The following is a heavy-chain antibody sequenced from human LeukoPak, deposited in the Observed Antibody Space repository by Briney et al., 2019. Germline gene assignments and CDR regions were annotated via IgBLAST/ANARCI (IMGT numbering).Heavy chain of an antibody. D-gene: IGHD3-22*01. V-gene: IGHV3-23*01. CDR2: ISGSSGST. J-gene: IGHJ5*02. CDR1: GFTFSSYG. Sequence: SGGSLRLSCAASGFTFSSYGMSWVRQAPGKGLEWVSAISGSSGSTYYADSVKGRFIISRDNSKNTLYLQMDSLRAEDTAVYYCSGYNWFDPWGQGTLVTVSS. CDR3: SGYNWFDP.